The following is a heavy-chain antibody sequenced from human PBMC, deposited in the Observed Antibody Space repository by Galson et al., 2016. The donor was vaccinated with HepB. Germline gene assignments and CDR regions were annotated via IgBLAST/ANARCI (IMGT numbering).Heavy chain of an antibody. Sequence: SLRLSCAASGFTFTSYAMSWVRQAPGKGLEWVSGISGRGGRTYYADSVKGRFTISRDNSKNALSLQMNSLTADDTAIYYCVQGSTAPAVWGKGTTVTVSS. CDR2: ISGRGGRT. V-gene: IGHV3-23*01. CDR1: GFTFTSYA. CDR3: VQGSTAPAV. D-gene: IGHD2-2*01. J-gene: IGHJ6*04.